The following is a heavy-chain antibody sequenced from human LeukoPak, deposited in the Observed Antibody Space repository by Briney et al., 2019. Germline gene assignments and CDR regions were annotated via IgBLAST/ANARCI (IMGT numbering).Heavy chain of an antibody. CDR1: GFTFSSYA. V-gene: IGHV3-30-3*01. D-gene: IGHD5-18*01. CDR2: ISYDGSNK. CDR3: ARGERDTEETGSRFDY. J-gene: IGHJ4*02. Sequence: GGSLRLSCAASGFTFSSYAMHWVRQAPGKGLEWVAVISYDGSNKYHADSVKGRFTISRDNSKNTLYLQMNSLRAEDTAVYYCARGERDTEETGSRFDYWGQGTLVTVSS.